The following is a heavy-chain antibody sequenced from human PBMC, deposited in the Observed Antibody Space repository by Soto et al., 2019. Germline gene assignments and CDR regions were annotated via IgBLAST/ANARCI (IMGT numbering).Heavy chain of an antibody. D-gene: IGHD3-16*01. CDR3: AKAYFVWSSEQPYYFDY. Sequence: EVQLLDSEGGLVQPGGSLRLSCAASGFTFSNYAMTWVRQGPGKGLEWVSGISGSGGRSYYADSVKGRFTISRDNSKSTLYLQMNILRAEDTAVYYCAKAYFVWSSEQPYYFDYWGQGTLVTVSS. CDR2: ISGSGGRS. V-gene: IGHV3-23*01. J-gene: IGHJ4*02. CDR1: GFTFSNYA.